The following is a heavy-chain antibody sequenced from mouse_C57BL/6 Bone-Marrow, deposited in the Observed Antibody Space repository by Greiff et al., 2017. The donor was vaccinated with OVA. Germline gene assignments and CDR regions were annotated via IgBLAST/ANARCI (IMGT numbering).Heavy chain of an antibody. CDR1: GFTFSDYG. CDR3: ARINYWYFNV. Sequence: EVMLVESGGGLVKPGGSLKLSCAASGFTFSDYGMHWVRQAPEKGLEWVAYISSGSSTIYYADTVKGRFTISRDNAKNTLFLQITSLRSEDAVKYYCARINYWYFNVWGTGTTVTVSS. V-gene: IGHV5-17*01. J-gene: IGHJ1*03. CDR2: ISSGSSTI.